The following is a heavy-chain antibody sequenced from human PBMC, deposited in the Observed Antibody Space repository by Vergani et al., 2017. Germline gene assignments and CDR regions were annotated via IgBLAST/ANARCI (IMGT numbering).Heavy chain of an antibody. CDR1: GYTFTSYY. D-gene: IGHD3-22*01. Sequence: QVQLVQSGAEVKKPGASVKVSCKASGYTFTSYYMHWVRQAPGQGLEWMGIINPSGGSTSYAQKFQGRVTMTRDTSTSTVYMELSSLRSDDTAVYYCARGGYYDXSGYYMMDYYGMDVWGQGTTVTVSS. CDR2: INPSGGST. V-gene: IGHV1-46*01. CDR3: ARGGYYDXSGYYMMDYYGMDV. J-gene: IGHJ6*02.